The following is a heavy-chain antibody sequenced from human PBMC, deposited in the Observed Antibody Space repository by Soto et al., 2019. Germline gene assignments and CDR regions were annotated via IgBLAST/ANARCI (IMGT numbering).Heavy chain of an antibody. CDR2: IWYDGSNK. J-gene: IGHJ4*02. CDR1: GSTFSSYG. D-gene: IGHD6-6*01. Sequence: GGSLRLSCAASGSTFSSYGMHWVRQAPGEGLEWVAVIWYDGSNKYYADSVKGRFTISRDNSKNTLYLQMNSLRAEDTAVYYCARGVIIAAGTPHYFDYWGQGTLVTVSS. V-gene: IGHV3-33*01. CDR3: ARGVIIAAGTPHYFDY.